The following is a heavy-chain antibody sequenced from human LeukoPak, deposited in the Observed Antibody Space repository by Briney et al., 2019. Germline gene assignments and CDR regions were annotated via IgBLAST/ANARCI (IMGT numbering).Heavy chain of an antibody. D-gene: IGHD2-2*01. V-gene: IGHV4-38-2*02. J-gene: IGHJ6*03. Sequence: SETLSLTCTVSGYSISSGYYWGWIRQPPGKGLEWIGSIYHSGSTYYNPSLKSRVTISVDTSKNQFSLKLSSVTAADTAVYYCARRSRSPYYYYYYMDVWGKGTTVTISS. CDR3: ARRSRSPYYYYYYMDV. CDR2: IYHSGST. CDR1: GYSISSGYY.